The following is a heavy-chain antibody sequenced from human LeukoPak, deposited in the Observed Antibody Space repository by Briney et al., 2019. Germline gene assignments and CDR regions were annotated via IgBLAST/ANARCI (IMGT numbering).Heavy chain of an antibody. CDR1: GGSISSSSYY. D-gene: IGHD2-2*01. CDR2: IYYSGST. CDR3: AREAIVAVPAAIRWFDP. Sequence: SETLSLTCTVSGGSISSSSYYWGWLRQPPGKGLEWIGSIYYSGSTYYNPSLKSRVTISVDTSKNQFSLKLSSVTAADTAVYYCAREAIVAVPAAIRWFDPWGQGTLVTVSS. J-gene: IGHJ5*02. V-gene: IGHV4-39*07.